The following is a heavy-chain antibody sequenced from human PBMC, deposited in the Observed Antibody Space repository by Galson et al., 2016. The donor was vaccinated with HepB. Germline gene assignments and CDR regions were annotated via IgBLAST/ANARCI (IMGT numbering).Heavy chain of an antibody. CDR2: IKSKTGGGTT. CDR3: TTDYDILIT. D-gene: IGHD3-9*01. V-gene: IGHV3-15*01. J-gene: IGHJ4*02. CDR1: GFTLSNAW. Sequence: SLRLSCAASGFTLSNAWMSWVRQAPGKGLEWVGRIKSKTGGGTTDYAAPVKGRFTISRDDSKPTLYLQMNSLKTEDTAVYYCTTDYDILITWGQGTLVTVSS.